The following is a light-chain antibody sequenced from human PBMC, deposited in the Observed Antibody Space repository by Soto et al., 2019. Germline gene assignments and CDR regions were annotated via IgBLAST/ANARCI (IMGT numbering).Light chain of an antibody. Sequence: EIVLTQSPGTLSLSPGERATLSCRASQSVSNNYLAWYQQKPGQAPRLLIYGASNRATGIPDRFSGSGSGTDFILTISSLEPEDFAAYYCQQRSNWPRTFGQGTKVDIK. CDR3: QQRSNWPRT. CDR1: QSVSNNY. V-gene: IGKV3D-20*02. CDR2: GAS. J-gene: IGKJ1*01.